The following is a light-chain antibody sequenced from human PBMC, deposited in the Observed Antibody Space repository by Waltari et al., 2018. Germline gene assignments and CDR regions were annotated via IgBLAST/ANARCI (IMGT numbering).Light chain of an antibody. J-gene: IGLJ1*01. CDR3: QSYDNILHGCV. CDR1: NTMNEAFQG. Sequence: QSVLTQPTSVSGAPGQSVTISFSGTNTMNEAFQGIWYQKFPGAAQNLRIYGSTNRPAWVPDLFTVSKSDTSASLVITGLQVEDEVDFYCQSYDNILHGCVFGTGTKVIV. CDR2: GST. V-gene: IGLV1-40*02.